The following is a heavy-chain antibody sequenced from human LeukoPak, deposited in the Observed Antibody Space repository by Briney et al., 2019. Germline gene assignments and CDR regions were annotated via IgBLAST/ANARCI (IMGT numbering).Heavy chain of an antibody. CDR3: ARVAMVYGLLSQYTGLDV. CDR1: GYTFTGYS. V-gene: IGHV1-2*02. J-gene: IGHJ6*02. D-gene: IGHD3-10*01. CDR2: INPNSGGT. Sequence: GASVKVSCKASGYTFTGYSIHWVRQAPGLGLEWMGWINPNSGGTNYAQKFQGRVTMTRDTSISTAYMDLNRLRSDDTAVYYCARVAMVYGLLSQYTGLDVWGQGTTVTVSS.